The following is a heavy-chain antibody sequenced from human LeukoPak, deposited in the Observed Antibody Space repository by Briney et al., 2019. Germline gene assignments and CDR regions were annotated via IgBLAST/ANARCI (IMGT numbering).Heavy chain of an antibody. CDR1: GFTFSSYA. J-gene: IGHJ4*02. CDR2: ISGSGGST. CDR3: AKGAYYDFWSGPSVDY. V-gene: IGHV3-23*01. Sequence: GGSLRLSCAASGFTFSSYAMSWVRQAPGKGLEWVSAISGSGGSTYYADSVKGRFTISRDNSKNTLYLQMNSLRAEDTAVYYCAKGAYYDFWSGPSVDYWGQGTLVTVSS. D-gene: IGHD3-3*01.